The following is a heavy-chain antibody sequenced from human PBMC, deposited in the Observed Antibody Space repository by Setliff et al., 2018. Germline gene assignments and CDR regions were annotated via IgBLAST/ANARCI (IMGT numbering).Heavy chain of an antibody. CDR2: IHHSGST. V-gene: IGHV4-59*08. D-gene: IGHD2-8*02. J-gene: IGHJ4*02. CDR1: DGSISTYY. CDR3: ARLSPYNTGPPFDY. Sequence: SETLSLTCTVSDGSISTYYWSWIRQPPGKRLEWIGFIHHSGSTHYNPSLKSRVTIDTSKNQFSVKLRSVTAADTAVYYCARLSPYNTGPPFDYWGQGTLVTVSS.